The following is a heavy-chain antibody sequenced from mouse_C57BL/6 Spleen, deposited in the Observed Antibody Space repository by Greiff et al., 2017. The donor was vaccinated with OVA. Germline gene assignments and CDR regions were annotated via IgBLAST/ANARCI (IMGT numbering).Heavy chain of an antibody. D-gene: IGHD1-1*01. J-gene: IGHJ4*01. CDR3: ARNYYGSSNGAMDY. Sequence: EVQLVESGAGLVKPGGSLKLSCAASGFTFSDYGMHWVRQAPEQGLEWVAYISRGSSTIYYADTVKGRFTISRDNAKNTLFLQMTSLRSEDTAMYYCARNYYGSSNGAMDYWGQGTSVTVSS. CDR2: ISRGSSTI. CDR1: GFTFSDYG. V-gene: IGHV5-17*01.